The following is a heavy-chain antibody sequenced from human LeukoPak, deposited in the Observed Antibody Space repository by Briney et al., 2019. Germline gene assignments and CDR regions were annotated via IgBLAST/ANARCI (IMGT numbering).Heavy chain of an antibody. Sequence: PSETLSLTRTVSGGSVLSGTYYWSWVRQPPGKGLEWIGYIHYSGSAYYNPSLKSRVTMSVDTSKNQFSLKLNSVTAVDTAVYYCASRMYGSSGRYFHHWGQGTLVTVSS. CDR3: ASRMYGSSGRYFHH. CDR2: IHYSGSA. J-gene: IGHJ1*01. D-gene: IGHD6-13*01. V-gene: IGHV4-61*01. CDR1: GGSVLSGTYY.